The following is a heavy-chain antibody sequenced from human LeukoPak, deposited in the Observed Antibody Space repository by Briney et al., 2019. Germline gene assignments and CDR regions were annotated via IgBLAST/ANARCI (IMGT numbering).Heavy chain of an antibody. Sequence: PSETLSLTXTVSGASISSYYWSWIRQPPGKGLEWLGYRYYSGSTNYNPSLKSRVTISVDTSKNQVSLKLSSVTAADTAVYFCARDRGSGDDNWFDPWGQGTLVTVSS. V-gene: IGHV4-59*01. CDR1: GASISSYY. CDR3: ARDRGSGDDNWFDP. CDR2: RYYSGST. J-gene: IGHJ5*02. D-gene: IGHD3-10*01.